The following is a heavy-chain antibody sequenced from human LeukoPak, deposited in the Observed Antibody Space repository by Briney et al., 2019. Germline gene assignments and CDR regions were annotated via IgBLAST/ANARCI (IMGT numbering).Heavy chain of an antibody. CDR3: AKDEGSSGIF. J-gene: IGHJ4*02. D-gene: IGHD6-19*01. V-gene: IGHV3-23*01. Sequence: PGESLRLSCAASGFTFSSYAMSWVRQAPGKGLEWVSAISGSGGSTYYAASVKGRFTISRDNSKNTLYLQMNSLRAEDTAVYYCAKDEGSSGIFWGQGTLVTVSS. CDR2: ISGSGGST. CDR1: GFTFSSYA.